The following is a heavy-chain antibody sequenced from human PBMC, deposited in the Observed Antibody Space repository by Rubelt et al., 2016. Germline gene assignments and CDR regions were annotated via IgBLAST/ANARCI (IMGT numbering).Heavy chain of an antibody. D-gene: IGHD2-2*01. V-gene: IGHV4-59*08. J-gene: IGHJ4*02. CDR2: IYYSGST. CDR1: GGSISSYY. Sequence: QVQLQESGPGLVKPSETLSLTCTVSGGSISSYYWSWIRQPPGKGLEWIGYIYYSGSTNYNPSLKSRVTISVDTSKNQFSLKLSSVTAADTAVYYCARSVLTAALDYWGQGTLVTVSS. CDR3: ARSVLTAALDY.